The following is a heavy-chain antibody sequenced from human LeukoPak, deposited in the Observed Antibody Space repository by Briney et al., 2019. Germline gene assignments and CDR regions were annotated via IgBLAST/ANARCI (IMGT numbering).Heavy chain of an antibody. D-gene: IGHD4-17*01. CDR1: GYTFTSYA. CDR2: INAGNGNT. J-gene: IGHJ6*02. Sequence: ASVKVSCKASGYTFTSYAMHWVRQAPGQRLEWMGWINAGNGNTKYSQKFQGRVTITRDTSASTAYMELSSLRSEDTAVYYCERDLPYSDGDYVEEDYYYYGMDVWGQGTTVTVSS. CDR3: ERDLPYSDGDYVEEDYYYYGMDV. V-gene: IGHV1-3*01.